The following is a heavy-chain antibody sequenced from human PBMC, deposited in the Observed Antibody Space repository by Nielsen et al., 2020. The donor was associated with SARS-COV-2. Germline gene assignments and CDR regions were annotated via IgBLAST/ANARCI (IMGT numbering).Heavy chain of an antibody. CDR3: ARDGRYCSGGSCYDDAFDI. D-gene: IGHD2-15*01. CDR1: GFTFSSYS. V-gene: IGHV3-21*01. J-gene: IGHJ3*02. Sequence: GGSLRLSCAASGFTFSSYSMNWVRQAPGKGLEWVSSISSSSSYIYYADSVKGRFTISRDNAKSSLYLQMNSLRAEDTAVYYCARDGRYCSGGSCYDDAFDIWGQGTMVTVSS. CDR2: ISSSSSYI.